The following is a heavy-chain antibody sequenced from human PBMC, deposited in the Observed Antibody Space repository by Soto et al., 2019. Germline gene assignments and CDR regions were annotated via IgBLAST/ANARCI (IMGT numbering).Heavy chain of an antibody. CDR3: ATLYMVYVGFTVLDI. J-gene: IGHJ3*02. CDR1: GFTFSNYA. D-gene: IGHD2-8*01. CDR2: ISYDGSNK. Sequence: QVQLVESGGGVVQPGTSLRLSCAASGFTFSNYAMHWVRQAPGKGLEWVAVISYDGSNKYYGDSGKGRFTISRDNSKKTLYLQMSSLRSEDTAVYYCATLYMVYVGFTVLDIWGQGTVVTVSS. V-gene: IGHV3-30*03.